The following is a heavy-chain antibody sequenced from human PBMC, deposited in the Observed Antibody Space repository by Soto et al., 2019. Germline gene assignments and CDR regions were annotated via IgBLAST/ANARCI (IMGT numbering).Heavy chain of an antibody. D-gene: IGHD2-2*02. CDR3: ARVPAAIPYFDY. J-gene: IGHJ4*02. CDR2: IYYSGST. Sequence: SETLSLTCTVSGGSISSYYWSWIRQPPGKGLEWIGYIYYSGSTNYNPSLKSRVTISVDTSKNQFSLKLSSVTAADTAVYYCARVPAAIPYFDYWGQGTLVTVSS. CDR1: GGSISSYY. V-gene: IGHV4-59*01.